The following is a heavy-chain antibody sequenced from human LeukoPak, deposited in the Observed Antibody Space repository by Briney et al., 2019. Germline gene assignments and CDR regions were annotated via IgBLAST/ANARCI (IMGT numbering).Heavy chain of an antibody. CDR2: SNSDGSST. CDR1: GFTFSSNW. D-gene: IGHD1-1*01. J-gene: IGHJ4*02. V-gene: IGHV3-74*01. CDR3: VSRLRGYSWNY. Sequence: RGCLRLSCAASGFTFSSNWMHWVSQAPGKGRGWVSRSNSDGSSTSYADSVKGRFTISRDNAENSLSLQMNSLRVEDTAVYYCVSRLRGYSWNYWGQGTLVTVSS.